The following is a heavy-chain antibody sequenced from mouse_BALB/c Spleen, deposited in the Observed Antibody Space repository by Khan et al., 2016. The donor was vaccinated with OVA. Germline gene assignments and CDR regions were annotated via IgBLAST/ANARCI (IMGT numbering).Heavy chain of an antibody. CDR3: ERYYGNRFDY. CDR2: IYPGNDDT. Sequence: QVQLKQSGAELVRPGSLVKISCKASGYTFSSFWMNWVQQRPGQGLEGIGQIYPGNDDTNYNGKFKGKATLTADNSSRTAYMQLTSLTSEDSAVYFCERYYGNRFDYWGQGTLVTVSA. V-gene: IGHV1-80*01. J-gene: IGHJ3*01. D-gene: IGHD1-1*01. CDR1: GYTFSSFW.